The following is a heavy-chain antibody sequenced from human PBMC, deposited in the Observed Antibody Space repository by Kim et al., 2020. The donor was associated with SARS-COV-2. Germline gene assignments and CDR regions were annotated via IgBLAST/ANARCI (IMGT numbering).Heavy chain of an antibody. Sequence: QGRVTMTRDKSTSTVYMELSSLRSEDTAVYYCARDEVLLWFGEGPYGMDVWGQGTTVTVSS. J-gene: IGHJ6*02. V-gene: IGHV1-46*01. CDR3: ARDEVLLWFGEGPYGMDV. D-gene: IGHD3-10*01.